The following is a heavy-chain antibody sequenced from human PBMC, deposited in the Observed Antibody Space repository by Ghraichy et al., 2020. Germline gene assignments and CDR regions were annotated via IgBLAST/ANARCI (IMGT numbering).Heavy chain of an antibody. J-gene: IGHJ4*02. Sequence: GGSLRLSCAASGFSFSSYAMSWVRQAPGKGLEWVSGLSNSGGSTSYADSVKGRFTISRDNSKNTLFLQMDSLRGEDTAIYYCAKCTVGGGTYYFDYWGQGTLVTVSS. CDR2: LSNSGGST. CDR3: AKCTVGGGTYYFDY. D-gene: IGHD1-1*01. V-gene: IGHV3-23*01. CDR1: GFSFSSYA.